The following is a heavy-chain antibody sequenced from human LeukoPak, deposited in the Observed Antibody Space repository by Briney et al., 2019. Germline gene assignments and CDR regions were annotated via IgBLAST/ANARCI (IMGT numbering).Heavy chain of an antibody. CDR2: ISGSGGST. D-gene: IGHD3-3*01. Sequence: GGSLRLSCAASEFTFSSYAMSWVRQAPGKGLEWVSAISGSGGSTYYADSVKGRFTISRDNSKNTLYLQMNSLRAEDTAVYYCAKDELEGRQPLDYWGQGTLVTVSS. CDR1: EFTFSSYA. V-gene: IGHV3-23*01. J-gene: IGHJ4*02. CDR3: AKDELEGRQPLDY.